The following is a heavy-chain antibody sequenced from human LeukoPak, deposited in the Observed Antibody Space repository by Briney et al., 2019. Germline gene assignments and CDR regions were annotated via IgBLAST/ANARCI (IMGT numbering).Heavy chain of an antibody. J-gene: IGHJ4*02. V-gene: IGHV3-23*01. CDR3: AKDGGYYDSSGLY. CDR1: GFTFSSYA. Sequence: GGSLRLSCAASGFTFSSYAMSWVRQAPGKGLEWVSAISGSGGSTYYADSVKGRFTISRGNSKNTLYLQMNSLRAEDTAVYYCAKDGGYYDSSGLYWGQGTLVTVSS. D-gene: IGHD3-22*01. CDR2: ISGSGGST.